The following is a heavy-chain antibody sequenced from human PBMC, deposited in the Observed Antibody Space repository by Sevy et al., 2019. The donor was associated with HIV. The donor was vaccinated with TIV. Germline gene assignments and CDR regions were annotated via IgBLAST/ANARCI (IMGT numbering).Heavy chain of an antibody. CDR2: MNPNSGNT. V-gene: IGHV1-8*01. CDR1: GYTFTSYD. J-gene: IGHJ4*02. CDR3: ASTVAGGGWIFDY. Sequence: ASVKVSCKASGYTFTSYDINWVRQATGQGLEWMGWMNPNSGNTGYAQKFQGRVTMTRNTSINTAYMELSSLRSEDTAVYYCASTVAGGGWIFDYWGQGTLVTVSS. D-gene: IGHD6-19*01.